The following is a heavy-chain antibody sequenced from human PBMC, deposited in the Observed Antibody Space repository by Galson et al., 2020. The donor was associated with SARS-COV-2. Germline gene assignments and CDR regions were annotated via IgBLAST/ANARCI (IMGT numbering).Heavy chain of an antibody. Sequence: GESLKISCKGSGYRFTSYWIAWVRQMPGKGLEWMGIIFPADSETRYSPYFQDQVSISVDKSISTAYLHLSSLKASDSAIYYCARHGGAAAAPLDYWGQGTLVSVSS. CDR2: IFPADSET. D-gene: IGHD6-13*01. V-gene: IGHV5-51*01. CDR3: ARHGGAAAAPLDY. CDR1: GYRFTSYW. J-gene: IGHJ4*02.